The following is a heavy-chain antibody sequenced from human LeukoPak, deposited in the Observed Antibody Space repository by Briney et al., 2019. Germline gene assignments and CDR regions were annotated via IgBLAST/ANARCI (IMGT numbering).Heavy chain of an antibody. CDR1: GYTFTSYG. Sequence: ASVKVSCKASGYTFTSYGISWVRQAPGQGLEWMGWISAYNGNTNYAQKFQGRVTMTRNTSISTAYMELSSLRSEDTAVYYCARDIVATTNNWFDPWGQGTLVTVSS. CDR2: ISAYNGNT. J-gene: IGHJ5*02. V-gene: IGHV1-18*01. D-gene: IGHD5-12*01. CDR3: ARDIVATTNNWFDP.